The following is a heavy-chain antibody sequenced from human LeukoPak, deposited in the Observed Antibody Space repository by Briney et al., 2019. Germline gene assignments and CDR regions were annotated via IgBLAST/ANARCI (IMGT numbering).Heavy chain of an antibody. D-gene: IGHD3-22*01. Sequence: ASVKVSCKASGFTFTSSGFSWVRQAPGQGLEWMGWISAYNGNTNYAQQLQGRVTMTTDTSTRTAYMELRSLRSEDTAVYYCARDKSGDYDSSGPLWDAFDIWGQGTMVTVSS. CDR3: ARDKSGDYDSSGPLWDAFDI. CDR2: ISAYNGNT. CDR1: GFTFTSSG. J-gene: IGHJ3*02. V-gene: IGHV1-18*01.